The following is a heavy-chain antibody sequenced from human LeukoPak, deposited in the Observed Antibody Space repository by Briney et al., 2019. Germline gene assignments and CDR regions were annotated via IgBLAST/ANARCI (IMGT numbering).Heavy chain of an antibody. Sequence: ASVKVSCKASGYTFTSYGISWVRQAPGQGLEWMGWISAYNGNTNYAQKLQGRVTMTTDTCTSTAYMELRSLRSDDTAVYYCAREGRSYYDILTGYYRSGDIDYWGQGTLVTVSS. CDR2: ISAYNGNT. CDR1: GYTFTSYG. J-gene: IGHJ4*02. V-gene: IGHV1-18*01. CDR3: AREGRSYYDILTGYYRSGDIDY. D-gene: IGHD3-9*01.